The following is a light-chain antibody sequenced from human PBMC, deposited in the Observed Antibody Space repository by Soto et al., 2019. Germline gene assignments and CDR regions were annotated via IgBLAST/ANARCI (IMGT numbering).Light chain of an antibody. J-gene: IGKJ5*01. CDR1: LSVRSY. Sequence: EIVMTQSQAPLSVSPGQRAPLSCRASLSVRSYLAWYQQKPVQAPRLLIYGASTMATGIPARFSGSVSGTEFTSPISSLQSADLAVYFCQQYNNWPPLTFGPGTRLEIK. CDR3: QQYNNWPPLT. CDR2: GAS. V-gene: IGKV3-15*01.